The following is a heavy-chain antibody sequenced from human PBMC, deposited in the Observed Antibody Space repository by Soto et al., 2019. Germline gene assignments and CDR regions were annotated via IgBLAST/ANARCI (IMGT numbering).Heavy chain of an antibody. CDR3: ARLTVSPALGYYYGMDV. CDR2: INLNSGGT. CDR1: GDTFIDSS. D-gene: IGHD4-4*01. Sequence: ASVKVSCKTSGDTFIDSSLHWVRQAPGQGLEWMGWINLNSGGTFYAQKFQGRVALTRDTSIGTAYMELSSLRSEDTAVYYCARLTVSPALGYYYGMDVWGQGTTVTVSS. V-gene: IGHV1-2*02. J-gene: IGHJ6*02.